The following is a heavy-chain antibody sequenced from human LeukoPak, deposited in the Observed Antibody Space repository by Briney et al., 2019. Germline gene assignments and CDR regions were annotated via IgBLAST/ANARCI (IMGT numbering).Heavy chain of an antibody. Sequence: PSETLSLTCTVSGGSISSYYWSWIRQPPGKGLEWIGYIYTSGSTNYNPSLKSRVTMSVDTSKNQFSLKLSSVTAADTAVYYCARTLIAAAGTGWYFDLWGRGTLVTVSS. CDR1: GGSISSYY. CDR2: IYTSGST. CDR3: ARTLIAAAGTGWYFDL. D-gene: IGHD6-13*01. V-gene: IGHV4-4*08. J-gene: IGHJ2*01.